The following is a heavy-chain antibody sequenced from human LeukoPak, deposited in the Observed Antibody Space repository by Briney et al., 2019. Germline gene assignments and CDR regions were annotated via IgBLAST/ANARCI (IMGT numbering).Heavy chain of an antibody. CDR1: GFTFSIYS. Sequence: GGSLRLSCAASGFTFSIYSMNWVRQAPGKGLEWVSSISSSSSYIYYADSVKGRFTISRDNAKNSLYLQMNSLRAEDTAVYYCAREVGSRASPDYWGQGTLVTVSS. CDR2: ISSSSSYI. V-gene: IGHV3-21*01. D-gene: IGHD1-26*01. CDR3: AREVGSRASPDY. J-gene: IGHJ4*02.